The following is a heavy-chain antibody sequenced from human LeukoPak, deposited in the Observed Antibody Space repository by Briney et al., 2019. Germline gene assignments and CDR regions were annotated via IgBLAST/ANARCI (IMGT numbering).Heavy chain of an antibody. CDR2: ISYSGST. CDR1: GASITSHY. D-gene: IGHD6-19*01. J-gene: IGHJ4*02. Sequence: TSETLSLTGTGYGASITSHYWSWIRQPPGKGMEWIGYISYSGSTNYNPSLKSRVTLSVDTSKNQISLGLSSVSAADTAVYYCTRDGGVAVTPLDFDFWGQGTLVTVSS. V-gene: IGHV4-59*11. CDR3: TRDGGVAVTPLDFDF.